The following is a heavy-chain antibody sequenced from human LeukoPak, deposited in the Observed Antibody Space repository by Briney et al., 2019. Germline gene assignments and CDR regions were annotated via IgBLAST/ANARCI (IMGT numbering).Heavy chain of an antibody. CDR2: INPSGGST. CDR3: ARSIVGSTGGFDY. D-gene: IGHD1-26*01. Sequence: ASVKVSCKASGYTFTSYGISWVRQAPGQGLEWLGIINPSGGSTTYAQKFQGRVTMTRDMSTSTVYMELSSLRSEDTAVYYCARSIVGSTGGFDYWGQGTLVTVSS. J-gene: IGHJ4*02. V-gene: IGHV1-46*01. CDR1: GYTFTSYG.